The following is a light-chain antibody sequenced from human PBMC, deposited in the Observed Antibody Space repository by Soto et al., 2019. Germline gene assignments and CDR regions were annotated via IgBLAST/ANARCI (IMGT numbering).Light chain of an antibody. J-gene: IGKJ1*01. Sequence: DIPMTQSPATLSASVGDRVTITCRASQNIYTWLAWYQQKPGKAPKLLIYEACSLETGVPSRFSGSGSGTEFTLTISSLQPDDFATYYWQQYNTFWTFGQGTKVGIK. CDR1: QNIYTW. V-gene: IGKV1-5*03. CDR2: EAC. CDR3: QQYNTFWT.